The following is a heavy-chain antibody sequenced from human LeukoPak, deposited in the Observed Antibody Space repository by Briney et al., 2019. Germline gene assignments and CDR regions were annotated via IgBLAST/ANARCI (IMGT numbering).Heavy chain of an antibody. CDR1: GYTFTSYA. V-gene: IGHV1-3*01. D-gene: IGHD5-12*01. CDR2: INAGNGNT. CDR3: AGLGYSGYDYWFDP. Sequence: ASVKVSCKASGYTFTSYAMHWVRQAPGQRLEWMGWINAGNGNTKYSQKFQGRVTITRDTSASTAYMELSSLRSEGTAVYYCAGLGYSGYDYWFDPWGQGTLVTVSS. J-gene: IGHJ5*02.